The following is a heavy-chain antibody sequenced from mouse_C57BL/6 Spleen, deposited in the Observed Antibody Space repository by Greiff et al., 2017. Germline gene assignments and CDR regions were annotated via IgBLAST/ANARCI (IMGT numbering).Heavy chain of an antibody. D-gene: IGHD2-1*01. CDR1: GYTFTSYW. Sequence: QVQLQQPGAELVRPGTSVKLSCKASGYTFTSYWMHWVKQRPGQGLEWIGVIDPSDSYTNYNQKFKGKATLTVDTSSSTAYMQLSSLTSEDSAVYYCARFVGNGYAMDYWGQGTSVTVSS. V-gene: IGHV1-59*01. J-gene: IGHJ4*01. CDR3: ARFVGNGYAMDY. CDR2: IDPSDSYT.